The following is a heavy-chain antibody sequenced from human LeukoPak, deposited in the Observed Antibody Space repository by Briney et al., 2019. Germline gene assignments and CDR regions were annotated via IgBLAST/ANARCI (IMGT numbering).Heavy chain of an antibody. J-gene: IGHJ4*02. CDR1: GGSFSGYY. CDR3: ARERTAAAGTGIDY. CDR2: IYTSGSP. V-gene: IGHV4-4*07. D-gene: IGHD6-13*01. Sequence: PSETLSLTCAVYGGSFSGYYWSWIRQPAGKGLEWIGRIYTSGSPNYNPSLKSRVTISVDTSKNQFSLKLSSVTAADTAVYYCARERTAAAGTGIDYWGQGTLVTVSS.